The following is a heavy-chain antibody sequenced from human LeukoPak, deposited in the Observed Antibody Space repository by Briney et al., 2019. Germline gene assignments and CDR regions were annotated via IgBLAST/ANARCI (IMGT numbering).Heavy chain of an antibody. Sequence: SETLSLTCAVYGGSFSGYYWSWIRQPPGKGLEWIGEINHSGSTNYNPSLKSRVTISVDTSKNQFSLKLSSVTAADPAVYYCARRSPPERFLGIIDYYYYMDVWGKGTTVTVSS. J-gene: IGHJ6*03. CDR3: ARRSPPERFLGIIDYYYYMDV. D-gene: IGHD3-3*01. CDR1: GGSFSGYY. V-gene: IGHV4-34*01. CDR2: INHSGST.